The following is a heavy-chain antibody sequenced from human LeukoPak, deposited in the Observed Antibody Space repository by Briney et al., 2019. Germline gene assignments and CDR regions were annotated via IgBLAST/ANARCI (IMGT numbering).Heavy chain of an antibody. V-gene: IGHV3-48*03. CDR1: GFSFSSYE. CDR2: ISASGTLT. J-gene: IGHJ6*04. Sequence: GGSLRLSCAASGFSFSSYEMNWVRQAPGKGLEWISYISASGTLTHYADSVEGRFTISRDNARNSLSLQMNSLRGEDAAVYYCARDGTPMHSSGWVCMDVWGKGTTVTISS. CDR3: ARDGTPMHSSGWVCMDV. D-gene: IGHD6-25*01.